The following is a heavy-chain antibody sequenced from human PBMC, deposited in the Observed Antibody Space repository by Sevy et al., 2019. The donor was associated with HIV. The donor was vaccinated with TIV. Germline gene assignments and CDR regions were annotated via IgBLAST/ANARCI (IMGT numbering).Heavy chain of an antibody. CDR3: ATSRSGYLDSSGYYIY. V-gene: IGHV5-51*01. Sequence: GESLKISCRGSGYSFTSHWIGWVRHMPGKGLEWMGIIYPDDSDTRYSPSFQGQVTFSADKSISTAYLQWSSLKASDTAMYYCATSRSGYLDSSGYYIYWDQGTLVTVSS. D-gene: IGHD3-22*01. CDR2: IYPDDSDT. CDR1: GYSFTSHW. J-gene: IGHJ4*02.